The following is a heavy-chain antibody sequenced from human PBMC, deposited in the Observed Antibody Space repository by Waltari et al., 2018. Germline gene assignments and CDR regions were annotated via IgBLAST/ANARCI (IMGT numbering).Heavy chain of an antibody. Sequence: VQFVDSGGGVVKPGKSLRFSCAASGFSFRSYAMHWVRQSPGKGLVWVAVMSDDGSNKYYADSVKGRFTISRDNSKSALYVQMNSLRIEDTAIYYCARDRDVVVVGPEFGYWGQGTLVTVSS. V-gene: IGHV3-30-3*01. CDR1: GFSFRSYA. J-gene: IGHJ4*02. CDR2: MSDDGSNK. D-gene: IGHD2-15*01. CDR3: ARDRDVVVVGPEFGY.